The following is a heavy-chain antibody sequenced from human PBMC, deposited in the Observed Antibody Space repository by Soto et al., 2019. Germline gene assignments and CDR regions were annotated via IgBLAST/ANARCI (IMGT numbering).Heavy chain of an antibody. CDR2: ISSSSSYI. CDR3: ARDEAHGYSSH. J-gene: IGHJ4*02. Sequence: GGSLRLSCAASGFTFSSYSMNWVRQAPGKGLEWVSSISSSSSYIYYADSVKGRFTISRDNAKNSLYLQMNSLRAEDTAVYYCARDEAHGYSSHWGQGTLVTVSS. D-gene: IGHD6-13*01. CDR1: GFTFSSYS. V-gene: IGHV3-21*01.